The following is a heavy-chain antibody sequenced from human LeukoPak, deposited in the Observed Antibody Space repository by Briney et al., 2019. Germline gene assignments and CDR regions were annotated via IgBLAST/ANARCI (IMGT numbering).Heavy chain of an antibody. CDR3: ARLSSPTTVKQKGGDYFDY. Sequence: GGSLRLSCAASGFTFSSYWMSWVRQAPGKGLEWVANIKQDGSEKYYVDSVKGRFTISRDNAKNSLYLQMNSLRAEDTAVCYCARLSSPTTVKQKGGDYFDYWGQGTLVTVSS. V-gene: IGHV3-7*01. J-gene: IGHJ4*02. CDR1: GFTFSSYW. CDR2: IKQDGSEK. D-gene: IGHD4-17*01.